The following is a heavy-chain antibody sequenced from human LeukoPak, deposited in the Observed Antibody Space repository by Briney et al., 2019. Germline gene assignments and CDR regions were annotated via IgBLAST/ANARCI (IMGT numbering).Heavy chain of an antibody. CDR3: ARVRLVRWHYYYYMDV. D-gene: IGHD6-19*01. CDR1: GGSFSGYY. CDR2: INHSGST. V-gene: IGHV4-34*01. J-gene: IGHJ6*03. Sequence: SETLSLTCAVYGGSFSGYYWSWIRQPPGKGLEWIGEINHSGSTNYNPSLKSRVTISVDTSKNQFSPKLSSVTAADTAVYYCARVRLVRWHYYYYMDVWGKGTTVTVSS.